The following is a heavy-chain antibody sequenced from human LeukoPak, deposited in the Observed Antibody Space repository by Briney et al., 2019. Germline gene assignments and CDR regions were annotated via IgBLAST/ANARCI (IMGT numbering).Heavy chain of an antibody. D-gene: IGHD2-2*01. J-gene: IGHJ6*03. Sequence: ASVKVSCKASGYTFTGYYMHWVRQAPGQGLEWMGWINPNSGGTNYAQKFQGRVTMTRDTSISTAYMELSRLRSDDTAVYYCARDWEGPWTKIVVVPAAMDAYYYYMDVWGKGTTVTVSS. V-gene: IGHV1-2*02. CDR3: ARDWEGPWTKIVVVPAAMDAYYYYMDV. CDR2: INPNSGGT. CDR1: GYTFTGYY.